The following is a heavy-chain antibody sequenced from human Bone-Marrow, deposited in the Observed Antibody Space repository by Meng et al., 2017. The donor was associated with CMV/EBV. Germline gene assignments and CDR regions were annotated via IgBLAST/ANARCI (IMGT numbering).Heavy chain of an antibody. CDR2: ISSSGSTI. J-gene: IGHJ4*02. Sequence: GESLKISCASSGFTFSSYGMHWVRQAPGKGLEWVSYISSSGSTIYYADSVKGRFTISRDNAKNSLYLQMNSLRAEDTAVYYCARDLMKPGIAVVGVSGFDDWGQGTLVTVSS. CDR3: ARDLMKPGIAVVGVSGFDD. V-gene: IGHV3-48*04. D-gene: IGHD6-19*01. CDR1: GFTFSSYG.